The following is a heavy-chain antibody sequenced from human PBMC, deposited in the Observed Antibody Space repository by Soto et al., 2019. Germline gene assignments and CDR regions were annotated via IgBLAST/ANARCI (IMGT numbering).Heavy chain of an antibody. CDR3: AGCSWHYYYYGMDV. CDR2: IIPIFGTA. Sequence: GASVKVSCKASGGTFSSYAISWVRQAPGQGLEWMGGIIPIFGTANYAQKFQGRVTNTADESTSTAYMELSSLRSEDTAVYYCAGCSWHYYYYGMDVWGQGTTVTVSS. V-gene: IGHV1-69*13. D-gene: IGHD6-13*01. J-gene: IGHJ6*02. CDR1: GGTFSSYA.